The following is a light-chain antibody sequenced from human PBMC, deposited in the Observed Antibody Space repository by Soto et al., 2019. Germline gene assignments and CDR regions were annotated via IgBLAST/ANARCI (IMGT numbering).Light chain of an antibody. J-gene: IGKJ2*01. Sequence: VLTQSPLSLPVSLGQPASISCRASQSLVDRDENTFLNWFHQRPGQSPRRLIYKVSNRDSGVPDRFSGSGSGSDFTLKISGVEAEDVGLYYCMQGTSWPYTFGQGTRLEIK. CDR2: KVS. CDR1: QSLVDRDENTF. CDR3: MQGTSWPYT. V-gene: IGKV2-30*01.